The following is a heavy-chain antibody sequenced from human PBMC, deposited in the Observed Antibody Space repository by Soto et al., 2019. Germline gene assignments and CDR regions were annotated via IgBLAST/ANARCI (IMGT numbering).Heavy chain of an antibody. J-gene: IGHJ4*02. Sequence: PSQTLSLTCAISGDSVSSNSAAWNWIRQSPSRGLEWLGRTYYRSKWYNDYAVSVKSRISINADTSRNQFSLQLNSVTPEDTAVYYCAGPMVSRSAYWGQGTLVNVSS. CDR2: TYYRSKWYN. D-gene: IGHD1-20*01. CDR3: AGPMVSRSAY. CDR1: GDSVSSNSAA. V-gene: IGHV6-1*01.